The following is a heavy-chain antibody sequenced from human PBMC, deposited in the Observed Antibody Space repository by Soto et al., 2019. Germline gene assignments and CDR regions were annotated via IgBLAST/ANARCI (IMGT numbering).Heavy chain of an antibody. CDR3: ARDSGYGDPFDY. J-gene: IGHJ4*02. Sequence: SETLSLTCSVSGGYISSYYLSWIRQPPGKGLEWIGYIFYSGNTNYNPSLRSRVTISVDTSKNQFSLKVTSVTVADTAVYYFARDSGYGDPFDYWGQGTVVTVSS. CDR1: GGYISSYY. D-gene: IGHD4-17*01. V-gene: IGHV4-59*01. CDR2: IFYSGNT.